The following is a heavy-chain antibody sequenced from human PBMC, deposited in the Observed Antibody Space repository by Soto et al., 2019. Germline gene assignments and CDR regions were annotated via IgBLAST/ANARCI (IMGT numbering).Heavy chain of an antibody. CDR3: ASAYYDFWSGYYTGTSYYGMDV. CDR2: IKQDGSEK. Sequence: GGSLRLSCAASGFTFSSYWMSWVRQAPGKGLEWVANIKQDGSEKYYVDSVKGRFTISRDNAKNSLYLQMNSLRAEDTAVYYCASAYYDFWSGYYTGTSYYGMDVWGQGTTVTVSS. V-gene: IGHV3-7*05. D-gene: IGHD3-3*01. J-gene: IGHJ6*02. CDR1: GFTFSSYW.